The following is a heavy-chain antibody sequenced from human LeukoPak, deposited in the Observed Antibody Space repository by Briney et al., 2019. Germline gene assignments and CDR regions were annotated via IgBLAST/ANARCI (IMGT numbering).Heavy chain of an antibody. CDR3: AKKQGGIIVATTLHYYYGMDV. CDR2: ISGSGGST. J-gene: IGHJ6*02. V-gene: IGHV3-23*01. CDR1: GFTFSSYA. D-gene: IGHD5-12*01. Sequence: GGSLRLSCAASGFTFSSYAMSWVRQAPGKGLEWVSAISGSGGSTYYADSVKGRFTISRDNSKNTLYLQMNSLRAEETAVYYCAKKQGGIIVATTLHYYYGMDVWGQGTTVTVSS.